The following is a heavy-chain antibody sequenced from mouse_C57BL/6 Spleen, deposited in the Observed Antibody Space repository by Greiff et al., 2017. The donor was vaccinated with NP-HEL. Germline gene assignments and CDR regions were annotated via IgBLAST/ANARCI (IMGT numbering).Heavy chain of an antibody. D-gene: IGHD3-3*01. CDR2: IHPNSGST. CDR3: ARRADLYYFDY. Sequence: VQLQQPGAELVKPGASVKLSCKASGYTFTSYWMHWVKQRPGQGLEWIGMIHPNSGSTNYNEKFKSKATLTVDKSSSTAYMQLSSLTSEDSAVYYCARRADLYYFDYWGQGTTLTVSS. V-gene: IGHV1-64*01. J-gene: IGHJ2*01. CDR1: GYTFTSYW.